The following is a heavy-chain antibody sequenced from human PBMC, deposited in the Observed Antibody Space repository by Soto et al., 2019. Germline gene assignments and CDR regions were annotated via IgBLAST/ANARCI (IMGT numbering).Heavy chain of an antibody. V-gene: IGHV1-24*01. J-gene: IGHJ3*02. CDR3: ARATDSPEDAFDI. Sequence: ASVKVSCKVSGYTLTELSMHWVRQAPGKGLEWMGGFDPEDGETIYAQKFQGGVTMTEDTSTDTAYMELSSLRAEDTAVYYCARATDSPEDAFDIWGQGTMVTVSS. CDR1: GYTLTELS. CDR2: FDPEDGET.